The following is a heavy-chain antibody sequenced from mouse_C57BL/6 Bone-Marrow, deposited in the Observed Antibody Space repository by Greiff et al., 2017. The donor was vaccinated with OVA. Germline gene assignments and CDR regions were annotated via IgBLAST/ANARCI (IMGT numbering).Heavy chain of an antibody. CDR2: ISSGSSTI. Sequence: EVHLVESGGGLVKPGGSLKLSCAASGFTFSDYGMHWVRQAPEKGLEWVAYISSGSSTIYYADTVKGRVTISRDNAKNTLLLQMTSLRSEETAMYYCARRVYYNNDDGYFDVWGTGTTVTVSS. J-gene: IGHJ1*03. V-gene: IGHV5-17*01. D-gene: IGHD2-4*01. CDR3: ARRVYYNNDDGYFDV. CDR1: GFTFSDYG.